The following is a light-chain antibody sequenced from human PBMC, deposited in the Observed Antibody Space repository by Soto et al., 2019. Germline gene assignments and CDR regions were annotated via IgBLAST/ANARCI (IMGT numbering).Light chain of an antibody. V-gene: IGKV1D-12*01. CDR2: AAS. CDR3: HQANSFPIT. J-gene: IGKJ5*01. Sequence: DIQMTQSPSSVSASVGDRVTITCRASQGISRWLAWYQQKPGKAPKLLVYAASSVQSGVPSRFSGSGSGTYFTLTISSLQPEDVATYYCHQANSFPITFGQGTRLEIK. CDR1: QGISRW.